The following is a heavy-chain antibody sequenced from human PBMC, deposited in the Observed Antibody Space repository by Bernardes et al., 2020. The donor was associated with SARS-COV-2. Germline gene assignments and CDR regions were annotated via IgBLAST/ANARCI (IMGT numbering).Heavy chain of an antibody. V-gene: IGHV3-33*01. Sequence: GGSLRLSCAASGFTFSSYGMHWVRQAPGKGLEWVAVIWYDGSNKYYADSVKGRFTISRDNSKNTLYLQMNSLRAEDTAVYYCAATLIYYYGMDVWGQGTTVTVSS. CDR3: AATLIYYYGMDV. D-gene: IGHD4-17*01. CDR1: GFTFSSYG. J-gene: IGHJ6*02. CDR2: IWYDGSNK.